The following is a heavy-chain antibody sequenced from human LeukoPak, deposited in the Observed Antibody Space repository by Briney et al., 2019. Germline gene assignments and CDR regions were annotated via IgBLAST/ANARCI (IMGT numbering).Heavy chain of an antibody. Sequence: SETLSLTCAVSGYSISSGYYWGWIRQPPGKGLEWIGSIYHSGSTYYNPSLKSRVTISADTSKNQFSLKLSSVTAADTAVYYCARAGGDYGDCEVWYGMDVWGKGTTVTVSS. D-gene: IGHD4-17*01. CDR3: ARAGGDYGDCEVWYGMDV. J-gene: IGHJ6*04. CDR2: IYHSGST. CDR1: GYSISSGYY. V-gene: IGHV4-38-2*01.